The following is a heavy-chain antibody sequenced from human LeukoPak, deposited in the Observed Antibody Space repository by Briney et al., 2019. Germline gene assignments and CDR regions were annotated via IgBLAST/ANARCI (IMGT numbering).Heavy chain of an antibody. CDR3: ARGLNVVVVAATQARGWFDP. D-gene: IGHD2-15*01. V-gene: IGHV1-46*01. J-gene: IGHJ5*02. CDR1: GYTFTSYY. CDR2: INHSGGST. Sequence: ASVKVSCKASGYTFTSYYMHWVRQAPGQGLEWMGIINHSGGSTSYAQKFQGRVTMTRDTSTSTVYMELSSLRSEDTAVYYCARGLNVVVVAATQARGWFDPWGQGTLVTVSS.